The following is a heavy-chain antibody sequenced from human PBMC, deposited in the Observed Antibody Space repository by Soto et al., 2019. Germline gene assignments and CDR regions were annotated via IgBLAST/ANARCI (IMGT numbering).Heavy chain of an antibody. Sequence: EVQLVESGGGLVQPGGSLRLSCAASGFTFSSYWMTWVRQAPGKGLEWVANIKQDGSAKYYVDSVKGRFTISRDNAKNSLSLQMNSLRAEDPGVYYWAGWLKPRGWYGLREGSFDYWGQGTLVTVSS. CDR1: GFTFSSYW. CDR2: IKQDGSAK. V-gene: IGHV3-7*01. J-gene: IGHJ4*02. CDR3: AGWLKPRGWYGLREGSFDY. D-gene: IGHD6-19*01.